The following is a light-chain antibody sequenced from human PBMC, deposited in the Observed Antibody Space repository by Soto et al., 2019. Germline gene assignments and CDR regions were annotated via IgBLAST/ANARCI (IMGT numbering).Light chain of an antibody. J-gene: IGKJ1*01. CDR3: MQSTDFPRT. CDR1: RSLLHANGNTY. CDR2: EVS. V-gene: IGKV2-24*01. Sequence: DIVMTQNPVSSSDSLGQSASISCRSSRSLLHANGNTYLSWVQQRPGQPPRVLIYEVSKRFSGVPDRFSGSGAETDFTLKISRVEAEDVGFYYCMQSTDFPRTFGQGTKVEI.